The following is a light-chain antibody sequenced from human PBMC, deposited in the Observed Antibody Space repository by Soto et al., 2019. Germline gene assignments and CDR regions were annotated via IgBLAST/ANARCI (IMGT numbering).Light chain of an antibody. J-gene: IGLJ2*01. V-gene: IGLV2-14*01. CDR1: SSDVGGYNY. CDR2: DVS. Sequence: QSALTQPASVSGSPGQSITISCTGTSSDVGGYNYVSWYQQHTGKSPKLMIYDVSNRPSGVSNRFSGSKSGNTSSLTISGLQAEDEADYYCSSYTSRSTPLYVVFGGGTKLTVL. CDR3: SSYTSRSTPLYVV.